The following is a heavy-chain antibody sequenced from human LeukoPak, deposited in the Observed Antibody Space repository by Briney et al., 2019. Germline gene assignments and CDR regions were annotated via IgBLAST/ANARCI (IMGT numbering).Heavy chain of an antibody. CDR2: IYYSGSS. CDR1: GGSISSGDYY. D-gene: IGHD2/OR15-2a*01. V-gene: IGHV4-30-4*08. CDR3: ARGNNPYYFDY. Sequence: SETLSLTCTVSGGSISSGDYYWRWLRQPPGKGLEWIGYIYYSGSSYYNPSLKSRVTISVDTSKNHVSLNLSSVTAADTAVYYCARGNNPYYFDYWGQGTLVTVSS. J-gene: IGHJ4*02.